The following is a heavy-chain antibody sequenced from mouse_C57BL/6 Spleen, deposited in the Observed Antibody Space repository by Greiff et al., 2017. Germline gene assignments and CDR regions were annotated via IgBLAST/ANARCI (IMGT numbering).Heavy chain of an antibody. CDR1: GYTFTSYW. CDR2: IYPGSGST. J-gene: IGHJ3*01. V-gene: IGHV1-55*01. D-gene: IGHD1-1*02. CDR3: ARWWRDYPWFAY. Sequence: QVQLQQSGAELVKPGASVKMSCKASGYTFTSYWITWVKQRPGQGLEWIGDIYPGSGSTNYNEKFKSKATLTVDTSSSTAYMQLSSLTSEDSAVYYCARWWRDYPWFAYWGQGTLVTVSA.